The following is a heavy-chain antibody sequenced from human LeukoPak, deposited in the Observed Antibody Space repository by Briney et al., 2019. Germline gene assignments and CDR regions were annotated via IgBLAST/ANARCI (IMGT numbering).Heavy chain of an antibody. J-gene: IGHJ3*02. Sequence: SETLSLTCTVSGGSISSYYWSWLRQPPGKGLEWIGYIYYSGSTNYNPSLKSRVTISVDTSKNQFSLKLSSVTAADTAVYYCARWDWNYDILTGYYGHGAFDIWGQGTMVTVSS. CDR2: IYYSGST. V-gene: IGHV4-59*01. CDR3: ARWDWNYDILTGYYGHGAFDI. CDR1: GGSISSYY. D-gene: IGHD3-9*01.